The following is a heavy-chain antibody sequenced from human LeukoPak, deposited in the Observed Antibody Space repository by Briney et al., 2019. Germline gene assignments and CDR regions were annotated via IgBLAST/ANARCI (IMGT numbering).Heavy chain of an antibody. CDR2: ISHDGTR. V-gene: IGHV4-4*02. J-gene: IGHJ4*02. Sequence: SATLSLTCGVSGGPIDITNYWSWVRQAPGKGLEWIGEISHDGTRNYNPSLRSRVAMSLDRANNQFSLSLTSVTAADTAVYYCTRENRPFCPFAYWGQGVLVTVSS. CDR1: GGPIDITNY. CDR3: TRENRPFCPFAY. D-gene: IGHD2/OR15-2a*01.